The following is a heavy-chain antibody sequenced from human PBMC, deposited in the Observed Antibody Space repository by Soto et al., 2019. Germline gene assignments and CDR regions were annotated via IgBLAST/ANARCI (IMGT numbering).Heavy chain of an antibody. CDR3: ARGGPEGYCSTASCHFGMDV. CDR1: GFSFSTYA. V-gene: IGHV3-30-3*01. J-gene: IGHJ6*02. Sequence: QVQVVESGGGVVQPGRSLRLSCAASGFSFSTYAIHWVRQAPGKGLEWVAMTSYDGNKKFYAESVKGRFTISRDNSENTMYLQMSSLRAEDTSVYFCARGGPEGYCSTASCHFGMDVWGPGTTVTVSS. D-gene: IGHD2-2*01. CDR2: TSYDGNKK.